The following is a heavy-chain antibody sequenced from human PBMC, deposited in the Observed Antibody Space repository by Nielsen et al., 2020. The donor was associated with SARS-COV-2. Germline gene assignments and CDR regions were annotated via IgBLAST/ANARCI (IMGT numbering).Heavy chain of an antibody. CDR3: ARDPSAVGTYYYYYMDV. D-gene: IGHD6-13*01. CDR1: GYTFTSYG. Sequence: ASVKVSCKASGYTFTSYGISWVRQPPGQGLEWMGWISAYNGNTNYAQKLQGRVTMTTDTSTSTAYMELRSLRSDDTAVYYCARDPSAVGTYYYYYMDVWGKGTTVTVSS. CDR2: ISAYNGNT. V-gene: IGHV1-18*04. J-gene: IGHJ6*03.